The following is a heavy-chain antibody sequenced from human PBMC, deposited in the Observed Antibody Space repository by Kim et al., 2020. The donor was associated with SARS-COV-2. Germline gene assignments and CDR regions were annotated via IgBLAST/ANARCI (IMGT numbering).Heavy chain of an antibody. CDR3: ALIFHRGGAYYYGMDV. V-gene: IGHV3-30*04. CDR1: GFTFSSYA. Sequence: GGSLRLSCAASGFTFSSYAMHWVRQAPGKGLEWVAVISYDGSNKYYADSVKGRFTISRDNSKNTLYLQMNSLRAEDTAVNYCALIFHRGGAYYYGMDVWGQGTTVTVSS. CDR2: ISYDGSNK. D-gene: IGHD3-16*01. J-gene: IGHJ6*02.